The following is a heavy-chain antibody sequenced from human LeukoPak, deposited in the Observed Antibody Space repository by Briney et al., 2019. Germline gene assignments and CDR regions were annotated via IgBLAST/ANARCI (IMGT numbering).Heavy chain of an antibody. CDR3: ARDDGAARPMDC. J-gene: IGHJ4*02. D-gene: IGHD6-6*01. CDR2: ISSSSSYI. CDR1: GFTFSTYS. Sequence: MSGGSLRLSCAASGFTFSTYSMNWVRQAPGKGLEWVSSISSSSSYIYSADSVKGRFTIFRDNAKNSLYLQMNSLRAEDTAVYYCARDDGAARPMDCWGQGTLVTVSS. V-gene: IGHV3-21*01.